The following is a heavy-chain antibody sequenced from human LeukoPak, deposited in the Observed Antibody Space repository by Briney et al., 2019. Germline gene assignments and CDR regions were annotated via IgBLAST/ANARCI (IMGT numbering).Heavy chain of an antibody. V-gene: IGHV3-30*02. CDR3: AKDVAYSYYYDSSGSDGRYYGMDV. CDR1: GFTFSSYG. D-gene: IGHD3-22*01. J-gene: IGHJ6*02. Sequence: GGSLRLSCAASGFTFSSYGMHWVRQAPGKGLEWVAVIWYDGSNKYYADSVKGRFTISRDNSRNTLYLQMNSLRAEDTAVYYCAKDVAYSYYYDSSGSDGRYYGMDVWGQGTTVTVSS. CDR2: IWYDGSNK.